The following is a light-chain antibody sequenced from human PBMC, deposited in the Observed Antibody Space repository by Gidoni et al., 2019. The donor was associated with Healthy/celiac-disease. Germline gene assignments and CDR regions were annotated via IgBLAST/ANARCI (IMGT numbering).Light chain of an antibody. CDR1: QSISSY. V-gene: IGKV1-39*01. CDR3: QQSYSTL. Sequence: DIQMTQSPSSLSASVGDRVTITCRASQSISSYLNWYQQKPGKAPKLLIYAASSLQSGVPSRFSGSGAGTDFTLTISSLQPEDFATYDCQQSYSTLFGQGTKLEIK. CDR2: AAS. J-gene: IGKJ2*01.